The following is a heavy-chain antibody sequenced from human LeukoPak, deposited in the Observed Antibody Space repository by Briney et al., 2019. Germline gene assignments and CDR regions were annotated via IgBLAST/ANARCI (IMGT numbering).Heavy chain of an antibody. CDR2: INHIAST. V-gene: IGHV4-34*01. J-gene: IGHJ4*02. CDR1: GGSFSGYY. D-gene: IGHD6-19*01. Sequence: SETXSLTCAVYGGSFSGYYWSWLRQPPGKGLEWIVEINHIASTNYNPSLKRRVTISVDTSKNQFSLQLSSVTAADTAVYYCARDSSGWPYYFDYWGQGTLVTVSS. CDR3: ARDSSGWPYYFDY.